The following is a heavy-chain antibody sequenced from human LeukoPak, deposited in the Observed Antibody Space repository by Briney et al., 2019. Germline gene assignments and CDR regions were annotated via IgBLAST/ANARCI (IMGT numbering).Heavy chain of an antibody. CDR3: TSPLVAAAGYYYYYGMDV. J-gene: IGHJ6*02. CDR1: GFTFSNAW. D-gene: IGHD6-13*01. V-gene: IGHV3-15*01. CDR2: IKSKTDGGTT. Sequence: PGGSLRLSCAASGFTFSNAWMSWVRQAPGKGLEWVGRIKSKTDGGTTDYAAPVKGRFTISRDDSKNTLYLQMNSLKTEDTAVYYCTSPLVAAAGYYYYYGMDVWGQGTTVTVSS.